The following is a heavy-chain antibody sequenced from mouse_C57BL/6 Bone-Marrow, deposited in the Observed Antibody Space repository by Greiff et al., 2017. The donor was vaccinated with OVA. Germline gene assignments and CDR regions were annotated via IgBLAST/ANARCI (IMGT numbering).Heavy chain of an antibody. Sequence: EVKLQESGEGLVKPGGSLKLSCTASGFTFSSYAMSWVRQTPEKRLEWVAYISSGGDYIYYADTVKGRFTISRDNARNTLYLQMSSLKSEDTAMYYCTRLLDAMDYWGQGTSVTVSS. CDR1: GFTFSSYA. CDR3: TRLLDAMDY. CDR2: ISSGGDYI. D-gene: IGHD2-1*01. J-gene: IGHJ4*01. V-gene: IGHV5-9-1*02.